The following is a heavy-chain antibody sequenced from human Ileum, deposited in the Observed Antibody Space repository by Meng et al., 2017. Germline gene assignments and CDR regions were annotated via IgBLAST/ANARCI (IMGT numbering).Heavy chain of an antibody. CDR2: VYNTGNT. CDR1: GGSVSSANSY. V-gene: IGHV4-61*01. CDR3: ARGGGGGWPNWFDP. Sequence: QVRLQESGPGLVRPSETLSLTCTVSGGSVSSANSYWSWIRQPPGKGLEWIGYVYNTGNTNSNPSLRSRLTMSVDTSNSQFSLKLTSVTAADTAVYYCARGGGGGWPNWFDPWGQGTLVTVSS. J-gene: IGHJ5*02. D-gene: IGHD6-19*01.